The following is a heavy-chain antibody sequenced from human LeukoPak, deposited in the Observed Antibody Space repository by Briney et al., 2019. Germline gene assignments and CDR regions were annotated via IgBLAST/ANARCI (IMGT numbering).Heavy chain of an antibody. Sequence: GGSLRLSCAASGFTFSSYAMHWVRQAPGKGLEWVAVISYDGSNKYYADSVKGRFTISRDNSKNTLYLQMNSLRAEDTAAYYCARDLGYCSSTSCYDNWFDPWGQGTLVTVSS. J-gene: IGHJ5*02. D-gene: IGHD2-2*01. CDR2: ISYDGSNK. V-gene: IGHV3-30*04. CDR3: ARDLGYCSSTSCYDNWFDP. CDR1: GFTFSSYA.